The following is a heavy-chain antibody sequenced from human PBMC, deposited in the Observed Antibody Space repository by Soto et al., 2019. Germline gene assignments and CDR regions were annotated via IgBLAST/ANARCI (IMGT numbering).Heavy chain of an antibody. J-gene: IGHJ4*02. CDR1: GFSLSTSGVG. Sequence: SRPTLVNPTQTLTLTCSFSGFSLSTSGVGVGWIRQPPGNALEWLALIYGDDDKRYSPSLKSSLTITKDTSKNQVVLTMTNMDPVDIATYSCAHRLRHNYYDSSGYYPLFDYWGQGTLVTVSS. D-gene: IGHD3-22*01. CDR3: AHRLRHNYYDSSGYYPLFDY. V-gene: IGHV2-5*02. CDR2: IYGDDDK.